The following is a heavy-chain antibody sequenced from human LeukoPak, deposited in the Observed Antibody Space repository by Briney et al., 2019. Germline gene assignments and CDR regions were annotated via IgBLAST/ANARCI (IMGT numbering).Heavy chain of an antibody. D-gene: IGHD2-15*01. Sequence: GESLKISCKASGYTFTNYWIGWVRQMPGKGLEWMGIMYPGDSDTRYSPSFQGQVTISADKSISTAYLQWSSLKASDTAMYYCARHALGYCSGGSCYAFDIWGQGTMVTVSS. CDR1: GYTFTNYW. J-gene: IGHJ3*02. V-gene: IGHV5-51*01. CDR2: MYPGDSDT. CDR3: ARHALGYCSGGSCYAFDI.